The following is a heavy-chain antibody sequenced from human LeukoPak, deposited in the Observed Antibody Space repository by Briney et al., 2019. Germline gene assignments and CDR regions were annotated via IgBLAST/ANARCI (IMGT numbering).Heavy chain of an antibody. Sequence: PGGSLRLSCAASGFTFSSYEMNWVRQAPGKGLEWVSSISVISSYIYYADSVKGRFTVSRDNAKKSLYLQINSLRAEDTALYYCARDPENVSGSHSHFDLWGRGTLVTVSS. CDR3: ARDPENVSGSHSHFDL. V-gene: IGHV3-21*01. D-gene: IGHD1-26*01. CDR2: ISVISSYI. CDR1: GFTFSSYE. J-gene: IGHJ2*01.